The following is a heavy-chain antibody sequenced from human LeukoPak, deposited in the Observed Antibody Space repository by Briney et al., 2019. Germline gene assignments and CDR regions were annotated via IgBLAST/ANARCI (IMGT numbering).Heavy chain of an antibody. CDR1: GYSFTSSW. V-gene: IGHV5-51*01. CDR3: ARFSVGGTYYPNY. J-gene: IGHJ4*02. Sequence: GESLQISFQGSGYSFTSSWIGWVRPMPGKGLEWMGIIYPGDSDTRYSPSFQGQVTISADKSISTAYLQWSSLKASDTAMYYCARFSVGGTYYPNYWGQGTLVSVSS. CDR2: IYPGDSDT. D-gene: IGHD1-26*01.